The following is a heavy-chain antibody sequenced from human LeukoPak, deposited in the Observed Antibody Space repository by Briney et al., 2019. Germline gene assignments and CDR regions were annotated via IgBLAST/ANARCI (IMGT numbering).Heavy chain of an antibody. CDR3: AKARGRASYYYMDV. D-gene: IGHD3-10*01. CDR1: GFTFDDYG. J-gene: IGHJ6*03. CDR2: INWNGGST. Sequence: PGGSLRLSCAASGFTFDDYGMSWVRQAPGKGLEWVSGINWNGGSTGYADSVKGRFTISRDNAKNSLYLQMNSLRAEDTAVYYCAKARGRASYYYMDVWGKGTTVTVSS. V-gene: IGHV3-20*04.